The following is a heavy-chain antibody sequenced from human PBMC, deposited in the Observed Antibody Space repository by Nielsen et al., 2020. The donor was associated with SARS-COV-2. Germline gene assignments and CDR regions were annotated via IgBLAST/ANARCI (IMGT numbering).Heavy chain of an antibody. CDR1: GFRFRGYG. Sequence: GESLKISCATSGFRFRGYGMHWVRQAPGKGLEWVAVISYDGSFDKYGGAVKGRFTISRDNSKNTLYLQMDNLGVEDTAVYYCSREGDSPHLDVWGQGALVTVSS. CDR2: ISYDGSFD. V-gene: IGHV3-30*12. D-gene: IGHD1-26*01. J-gene: IGHJ4*02. CDR3: SREGDSPHLDV.